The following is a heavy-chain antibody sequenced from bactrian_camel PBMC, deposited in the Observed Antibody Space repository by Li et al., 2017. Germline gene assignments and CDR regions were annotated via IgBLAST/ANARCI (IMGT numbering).Heavy chain of an antibody. V-gene: IGHV3S57*01. CDR1: GWPYSAYL. Sequence: VQLVESGGGAVRTGESLRLSCEVSGWPYSAYLMAWFRQIPGKEREGVAAINSEGLTTYADSVKGRFTISKDNAKSTLYLQMNSLNPEDTAMYYCALDGTYGGDWDADRSISTGARGPRSPSP. J-gene: IGHJ4*01. CDR2: INSEGLT. D-gene: IGHD6*01. CDR3: ALDGTYGGDWDADRSIST.